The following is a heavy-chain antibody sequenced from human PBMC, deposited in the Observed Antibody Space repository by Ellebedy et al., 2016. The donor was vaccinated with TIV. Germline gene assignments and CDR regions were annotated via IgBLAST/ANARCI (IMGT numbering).Heavy chain of an antibody. V-gene: IGHV3-7*01. CDR3: ARDRCSSTSCYLAG. D-gene: IGHD2-2*01. CDR2: IKQDGSEK. Sequence: GGSLRLSXAASGFTFSDYYMSWIRQAPGKGLEWVANIKQDGSEKYYVDSVKGRFTISRDNAKNSLYLQMNSLRAEDTAVYYCARDRCSSTSCYLAGWGQGTLVTVSS. CDR1: GFTFSDYY. J-gene: IGHJ4*02.